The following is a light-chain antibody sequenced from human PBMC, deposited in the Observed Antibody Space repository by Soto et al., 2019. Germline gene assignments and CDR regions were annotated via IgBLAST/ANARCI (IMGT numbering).Light chain of an antibody. V-gene: IGKV3-20*01. CDR2: NTF. CDR1: QSVSSSY. Sequence: ENVLTQSPGTLSLSPGQIATLSCRATQSVSSSYLAWYQQKPGQAPRLLIYNTFNRATGIPDRFSGSGSGTEFTLTITRLEPEDFAVYYCQQYGSSPGTFGGGTKVEIK. J-gene: IGKJ4*01. CDR3: QQYGSSPGT.